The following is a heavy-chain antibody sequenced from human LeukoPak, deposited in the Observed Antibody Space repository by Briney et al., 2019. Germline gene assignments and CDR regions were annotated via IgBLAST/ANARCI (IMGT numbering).Heavy chain of an antibody. Sequence: PGGPLRLSCAASGFTFSSHWMSWVRQAPGKGLEWVANIKPDGSEKYPVDSVKGRFTVTRDNARNTLYLQMSRLRDDDSAVYYCARAPAFGTVDYWGQGTLVTVSS. D-gene: IGHD3-16*01. J-gene: IGHJ4*02. CDR1: GFTFSSHW. CDR3: ARAPAFGTVDY. V-gene: IGHV3-7*01. CDR2: IKPDGSEK.